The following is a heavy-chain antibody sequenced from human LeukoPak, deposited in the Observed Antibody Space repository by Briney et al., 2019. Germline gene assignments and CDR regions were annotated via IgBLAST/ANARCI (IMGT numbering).Heavy chain of an antibody. V-gene: IGHV3-23*01. CDR1: GFTFSSYS. D-gene: IGHD6-13*01. CDR3: ARGYPTYSRSPFDY. Sequence: GGSLRLSCAASGFTFSSYSMNWVRQAPGKGLEWVSAISGSGGSTYYADSVKGRFTISRDNSKNTLYLQMNSLRAEDTAVYYCARGYPTYSRSPFDYWGQGTLVTVSS. CDR2: ISGSGGST. J-gene: IGHJ4*02.